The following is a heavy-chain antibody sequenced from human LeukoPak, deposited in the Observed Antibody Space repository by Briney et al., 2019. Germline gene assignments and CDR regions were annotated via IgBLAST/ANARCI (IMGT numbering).Heavy chain of an antibody. CDR2: ICCSGST. CDR3: AYSGTDPWHFDY. D-gene: IGHD1-26*01. V-gene: IGHV4-59*01. CDR1: GGSISSYY. J-gene: IGHJ4*02. Sequence: SETLSLTCTVSGGSISSYYWSWIRQPPGKGLEWIGYICCSGSTNYNPSLKSRVTISVDTSKNQFSLKLSSVTAADTAVYYCAYSGTDPWHFDYWGQGTLVTVSS.